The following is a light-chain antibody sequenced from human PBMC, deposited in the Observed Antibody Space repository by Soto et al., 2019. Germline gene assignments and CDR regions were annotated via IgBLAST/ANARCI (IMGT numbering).Light chain of an antibody. V-gene: IGLV2-14*01. CDR1: SSDIGNYNY. CDR2: EVS. CDR3: SSYTTGSTRYV. J-gene: IGLJ1*01. Sequence: QSVLTQPASVSGSPGQSITISCTGTSSDIGNYNYVSWYQQHPGKAPKLMISEVSNRPSGVSDRFSGSKSGNTASLTISGLQAEDEDDYYCSSYTTGSTRYVFG.